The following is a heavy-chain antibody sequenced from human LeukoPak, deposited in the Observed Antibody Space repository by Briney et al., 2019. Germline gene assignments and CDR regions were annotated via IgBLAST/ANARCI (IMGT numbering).Heavy chain of an antibody. V-gene: IGHV3-30-3*01. J-gene: IGHJ4*02. D-gene: IGHD3-10*01. CDR1: GFTFSSYA. Sequence: PGGSLRLSCAASGFTFSSYAMHWVRQAPGKGLEWVAVISYDGSNKYYASSVKGRFTTSRHNSKNPLYLQINSLRAEDTAVYYCASTLGITMVRGAHDYWGQGTLVTVSA. CDR2: ISYDGSNK. CDR3: ASTLGITMVRGAHDY.